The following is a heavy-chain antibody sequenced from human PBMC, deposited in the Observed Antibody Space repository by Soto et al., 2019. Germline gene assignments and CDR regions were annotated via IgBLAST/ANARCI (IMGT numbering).Heavy chain of an antibody. CDR2: ISAYNGNT. V-gene: IGHV1-18*01. CDR1: GYTFTSYG. CDR3: ARDQDVKYYDILTGRHGMDV. Sequence: ASVKVSCKASGYTFTSYGISWVRQAPGQGLEWMGWISAYNGNTNYAQKLQGRVTMTTDTSTSTAYMELRSLRSDDTAVYYCARDQDVKYYDILTGRHGMDVWGQGTTVTVSS. J-gene: IGHJ6*02. D-gene: IGHD3-9*01.